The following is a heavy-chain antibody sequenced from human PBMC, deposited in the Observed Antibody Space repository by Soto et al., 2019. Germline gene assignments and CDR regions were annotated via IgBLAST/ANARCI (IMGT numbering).Heavy chain of an antibody. V-gene: IGHV3-48*02. Sequence: EVQLVESGGGLVQPGGSLRLSCAASGFIFSTYSMNWVRQAPGKGLEWLSYISRSSGTIYYADSVKGRFTISRDNAKNSLYLQTNSLRDEDTAVYYCARDWGYLVATYFDYWGQGTLVTVSS. CDR3: ARDWGYLVATYFDY. CDR2: ISRSSGTI. D-gene: IGHD5-12*01. J-gene: IGHJ4*02. CDR1: GFIFSTYS.